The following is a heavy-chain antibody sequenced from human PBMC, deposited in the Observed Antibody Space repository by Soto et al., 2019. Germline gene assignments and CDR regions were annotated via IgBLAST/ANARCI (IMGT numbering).Heavy chain of an antibody. CDR3: AREARIAAAGYNWFDP. CDR2: ISGSGGST. D-gene: IGHD6-13*01. CDR1: GFTFSSYA. V-gene: IGHV3-23*01. Sequence: GGSLRLSCAASGFTFSSYAMSWVRQAPGKGLEWVSAISGSGGSTYYAGSVKGRFTISRDNAKNTLYLQMNSLRAEDTAVYYCAREARIAAAGYNWFDPWGQGTLVTVSS. J-gene: IGHJ5*02.